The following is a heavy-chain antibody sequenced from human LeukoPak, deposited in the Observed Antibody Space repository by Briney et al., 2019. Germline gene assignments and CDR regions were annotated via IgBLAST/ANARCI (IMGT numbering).Heavy chain of an antibody. V-gene: IGHV3-23*01. CDR1: GFTFSSYA. Sequence: GGSLRLSCAASGFTFSSYAMSWVRQAPGKGLEWVSAISGSGGSTYYADSVKGRFTISRDNSKNTLYLQMNSLRAEDTAVYYYAKDRFSSPMIVVVVAATIGNIDYWGQGTLVTVSS. J-gene: IGHJ4*02. CDR3: AKDRFSSPMIVVVVAATIGNIDY. CDR2: ISGSGGST. D-gene: IGHD2-15*01.